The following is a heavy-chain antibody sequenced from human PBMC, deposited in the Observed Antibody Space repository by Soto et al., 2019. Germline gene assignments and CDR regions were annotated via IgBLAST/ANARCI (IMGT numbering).Heavy chain of an antibody. D-gene: IGHD2-15*01. J-gene: IGHJ3*02. V-gene: IGHV1-8*01. CDR1: GYTFTSYD. Sequence: VKVSCKASGYTFTSYDINWVRQATGQGLEWMGWMNPNSGNTGYAQKFQGRVTMTRNTSISTAYMELSSLRSEDTAVYYCAREHCSGGSCYTGGVAFDIWGQGTMVTVSS. CDR2: MNPNSGNT. CDR3: AREHCSGGSCYTGGVAFDI.